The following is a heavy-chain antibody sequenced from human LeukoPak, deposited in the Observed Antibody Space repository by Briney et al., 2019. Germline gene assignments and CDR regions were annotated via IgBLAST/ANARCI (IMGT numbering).Heavy chain of an antibody. Sequence: GGSLRLSCAASGFTFSSYGMHWVRQAPGKGLEWVAVISYDGSNKYYADSVKGRFTISGDNSKNTLYLQMSSLRAEDTAVYYCAKDIVSSYYDSSGYWNGGQGTLVTVS. CDR2: ISYDGSNK. V-gene: IGHV3-30*18. J-gene: IGHJ4*02. CDR1: GFTFSSYG. D-gene: IGHD3-22*01. CDR3: AKDIVSSYYDSSGYWN.